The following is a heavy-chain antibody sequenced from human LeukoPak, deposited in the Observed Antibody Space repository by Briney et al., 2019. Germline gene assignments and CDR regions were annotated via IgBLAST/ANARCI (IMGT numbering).Heavy chain of an antibody. CDR1: GYSFTSYW. Sequence: GESLKISRKGSGYSFTSYWIGWVHQMPGKGLEWMGIIYPGDSDTRYSPSFQGRVTISADKSISTAYLQWSSLKASDTAMYYCARHSLVDTAMVEFDYWGQGTLVTVSS. CDR2: IYPGDSDT. V-gene: IGHV5-51*07. D-gene: IGHD5-18*01. CDR3: ARHSLVDTAMVEFDY. J-gene: IGHJ4*02.